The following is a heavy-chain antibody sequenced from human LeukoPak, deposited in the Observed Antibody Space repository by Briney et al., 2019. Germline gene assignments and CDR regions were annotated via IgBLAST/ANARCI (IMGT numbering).Heavy chain of an antibody. J-gene: IGHJ4*02. CDR3: AKDRKSGYSYASLYDY. CDR2: ISYDGSNK. V-gene: IGHV3-30*18. CDR1: GFTFSSYG. Sequence: PGRSLRLSCAASGFTFSSYGMHWVCQAPGKGLEWVAVISYDGSNKYYADSVKGRFTISRDNSKNTLYLQMNSLRAEDTAVYYCAKDRKSGYSYASLYDYWGQGALVTVSS. D-gene: IGHD5-18*01.